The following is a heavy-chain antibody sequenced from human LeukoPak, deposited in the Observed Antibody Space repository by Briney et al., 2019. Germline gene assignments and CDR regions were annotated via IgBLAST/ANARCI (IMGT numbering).Heavy chain of an antibody. CDR3: ATRAVASEYYFDY. J-gene: IGHJ4*02. CDR1: GYSISSGYY. V-gene: IGHV4-38-2*01. Sequence: PSETLSLTCAVSGYSISSGYYWGWIRQPPGKGLEWIGSIYHSGSTYYNPSLKSRVTISVDTSKNQFSLKLSSVTAADTAVYYCATRAVASEYYFDYWGQGTLVTVSS. CDR2: IYHSGST. D-gene: IGHD6-19*01.